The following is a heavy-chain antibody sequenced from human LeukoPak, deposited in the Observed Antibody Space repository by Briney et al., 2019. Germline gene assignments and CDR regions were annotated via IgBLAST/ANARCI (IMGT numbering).Heavy chain of an antibody. CDR3: ARDRNYYGSGSPTLNDY. Sequence: SETLSLTCTVSGYSINSGYYWSWIRQPPGKRLEWIGSIYYSGSTYSNPTLKSRLTISVDTSKNQISLNLTSVTAADAAVYYCARDRNYYGSGSPTLNDYWGQGTLVTVSS. CDR1: GYSINSGYY. CDR2: IYYSGST. D-gene: IGHD3-10*01. V-gene: IGHV4-38-2*02. J-gene: IGHJ4*02.